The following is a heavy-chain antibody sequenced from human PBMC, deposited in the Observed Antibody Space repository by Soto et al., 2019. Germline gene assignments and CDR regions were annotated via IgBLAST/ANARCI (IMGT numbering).Heavy chain of an antibody. CDR2: AYYSGST. CDR3: ARDRSTYGGGGTGEVKENWFDP. Sequence: SETLSLTCSVSGGSISHYYWSWIRQSPGKGLEWIGYAYYSGSTDYNPSLKSRVTMAVDTSKNQVSLKLNSVTTADTAVYYCARDRSTYGGGGTGEVKENWFDPWGPGTLVTVSA. J-gene: IGHJ5*02. D-gene: IGHD2-8*01. CDR1: GGSISHYY. V-gene: IGHV4-59*01.